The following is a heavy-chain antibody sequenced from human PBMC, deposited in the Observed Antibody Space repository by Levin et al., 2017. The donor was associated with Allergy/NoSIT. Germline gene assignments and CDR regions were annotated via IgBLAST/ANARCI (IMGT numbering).Heavy chain of an antibody. CDR1: VFTFSSYW. D-gene: IGHD1-26*01. Sequence: GESLKISCAASVFTFSSYWMSWVRQAPGKGLEWVANIKQDGSEKYYVDSVKGRFTISRDNAKNSLYLQRNSLRAEDTAVYYCASVSSGSYYVVYYWYFDLWGRGTLVTVSS. CDR3: ASVSSGSYYVVYYWYFDL. V-gene: IGHV3-7*01. J-gene: IGHJ2*01. CDR2: IKQDGSEK.